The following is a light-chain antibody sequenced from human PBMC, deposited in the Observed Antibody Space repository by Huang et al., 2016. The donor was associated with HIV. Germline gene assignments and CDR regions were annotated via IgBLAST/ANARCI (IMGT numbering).Light chain of an antibody. CDR3: QQYHSVPWT. CDR1: QGISKS. Sequence: DIQMTQSPSSLSASVGDRVTIICRASQGISKSLAWYQQKPGKAPKLLLYATSKLESGGPSRFSGIGSGTHYTLTISTLQPEDLATYYCQQYHSVPWTFGQGTKVAI. V-gene: IGKV1-NL1*01. J-gene: IGKJ1*01. CDR2: ATS.